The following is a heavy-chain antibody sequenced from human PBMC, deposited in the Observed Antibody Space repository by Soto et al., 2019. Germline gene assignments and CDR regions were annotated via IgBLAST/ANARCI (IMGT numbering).Heavy chain of an antibody. V-gene: IGHV3-30*02. D-gene: IGHD6-19*01. CDR2: LSYEGSEE. Sequence: VGSLRLSCAASGFNFGVFGMHWVRQAPGNGLEWLSFLSYEGSEEYYADSVRGRFTISRDNSKNTLFLQMDSLRVDDTGVYYCALTRRSSLLEVAGPGFEYWGQGTLVTVSS. J-gene: IGHJ4*02. CDR1: GFNFGVFG. CDR3: ALTRRSSLLEVAGPGFEY.